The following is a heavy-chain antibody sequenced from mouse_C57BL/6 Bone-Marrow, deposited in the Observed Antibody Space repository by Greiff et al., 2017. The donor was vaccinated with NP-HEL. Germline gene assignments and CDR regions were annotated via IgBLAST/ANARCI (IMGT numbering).Heavy chain of an antibody. V-gene: IGHV1-18*01. Sequence: VQLQQSGPELVKPGASVKIPCKASGYTFTDYNMDWVKQSHGKSLEWIGDINPNNGGTIYNQKFKGKATLTVDKSSSTAYMELRSLTSEDTAVYYCARGDYYGSSSYYFDDWGQGTTLTVSS. J-gene: IGHJ2*01. D-gene: IGHD1-1*01. CDR3: ARGDYYGSSSYYFDD. CDR1: GYTFTDYN. CDR2: INPNNGGT.